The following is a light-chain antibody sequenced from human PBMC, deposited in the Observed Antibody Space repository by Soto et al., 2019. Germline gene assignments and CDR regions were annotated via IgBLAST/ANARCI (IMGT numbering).Light chain of an antibody. CDR3: QHNYGTPA. V-gene: IGKV1-39*01. Sequence: DLQMTQSPSSLSASVGDRFTITCRASQTIRSPLSWYQQKPGKVPXXLIYATSRLQSGVPSRFSVIRSGTDFTLPISSVKPEDFATDDCQHNYGTPAFGQGTRLEIK. CDR2: ATS. CDR1: QTIRSP. J-gene: IGKJ5*01.